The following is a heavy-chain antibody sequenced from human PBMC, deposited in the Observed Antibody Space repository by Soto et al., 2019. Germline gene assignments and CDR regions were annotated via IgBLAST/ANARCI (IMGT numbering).Heavy chain of an antibody. Sequence: GASVKVSCKASGGTFSSYAISWVRQAPGQGLEWMGGIIPIFGTANYAQKFQGRVTITADESTSTAYMELSSLRSEDTAVYYCAKLYCGGDCIDYWGQGTQVTVSS. V-gene: IGHV1-69*13. J-gene: IGHJ4*02. CDR2: IIPIFGTA. CDR1: GGTFSSYA. D-gene: IGHD2-21*02. CDR3: AKLYCGGDCIDY.